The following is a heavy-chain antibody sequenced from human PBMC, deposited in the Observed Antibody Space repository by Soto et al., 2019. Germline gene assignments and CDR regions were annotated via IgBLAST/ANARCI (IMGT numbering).Heavy chain of an antibody. Sequence: ASVKVSCKASGYTFTSYYMHWVRQAPGQGLEWMGRISANNGNTNYAQKLQGRVTMTTDTSTSTAYMELRSLRSDDTAVYYCARAEGVAGTGRSAFDIWGQGTMVT. CDR1: GYTFTSYY. J-gene: IGHJ3*02. V-gene: IGHV1-18*04. CDR2: ISANNGNT. D-gene: IGHD6-19*01. CDR3: ARAEGVAGTGRSAFDI.